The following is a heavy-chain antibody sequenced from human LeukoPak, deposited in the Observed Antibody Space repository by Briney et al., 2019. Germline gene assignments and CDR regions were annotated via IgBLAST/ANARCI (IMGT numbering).Heavy chain of an antibody. CDR2: IYYSGST. D-gene: IGHD6-19*01. Sequence: PSETLSPTCTVSGGSISSYYWSWIRQPPGKGLEWIGYIYYSGSTNYNPSLKSRVTISVDTSKNQFSLKLSSVTAADTAVYYCARHRKAVAAPFDAFDIWGQGTMVTVSS. J-gene: IGHJ3*02. CDR1: GGSISSYY. CDR3: ARHRKAVAAPFDAFDI. V-gene: IGHV4-59*08.